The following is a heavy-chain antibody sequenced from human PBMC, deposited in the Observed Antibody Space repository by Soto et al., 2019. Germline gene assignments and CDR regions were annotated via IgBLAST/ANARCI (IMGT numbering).Heavy chain of an antibody. CDR1: GYSFTTHD. CDR2: ISTDRGDT. V-gene: IGHV1-18*01. Sequence: QAQLVQSGAEVKKPGASVKVSCKASGYSFTTHDITWLRQAPGKGLEWVGGISTDRGDTIYPQNLQGRVTMTTDSSTSTVYMELKSLRSDDTAVDDCAREALSSGGKYFDYWGQGTLVTVSS. D-gene: IGHD2-15*01. J-gene: IGHJ4*02. CDR3: AREALSSGGKYFDY.